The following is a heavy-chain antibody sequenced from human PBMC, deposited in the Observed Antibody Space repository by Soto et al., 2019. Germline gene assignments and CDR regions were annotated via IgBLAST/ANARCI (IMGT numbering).Heavy chain of an antibody. CDR3: ARGDGYFDWLSTGGMDV. Sequence: GGSLRLSCAVTGFTLRGNGMSWVRQAPGKGLEWVSAISGSRTTTAYAASVKGRFTISRDNSKNTLYLHMNSLRPEDTAVYYCARGDGYFDWLSTGGMDVWGQGTTVTVSS. CDR1: GFTLRGNG. J-gene: IGHJ6*02. D-gene: IGHD3-9*01. CDR2: ISGSRTTT. V-gene: IGHV3-23*01.